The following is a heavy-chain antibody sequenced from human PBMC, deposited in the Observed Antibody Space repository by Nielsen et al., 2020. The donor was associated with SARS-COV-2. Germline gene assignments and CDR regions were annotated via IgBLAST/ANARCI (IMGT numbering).Heavy chain of an antibody. D-gene: IGHD3-22*01. CDR2: INAGNGKI. CDR3: ARDANHYYYHSSDYWYYFDY. J-gene: IGHJ4*02. Sequence: WVRQAPGQRLEWMGWINAGNGKIRYSQKFQGRVTITRDTSASTAYMELSSLRSEDTAVYFCARDANHYYYHSSDYWYYFDYWGQGTLVTVSS. V-gene: IGHV1-3*01.